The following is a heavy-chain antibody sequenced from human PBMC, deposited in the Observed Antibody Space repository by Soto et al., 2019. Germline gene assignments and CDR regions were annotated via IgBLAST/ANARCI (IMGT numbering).Heavy chain of an antibody. Sequence: SVKVSCKASGVTFSSYAISWVRQAPGQGLEWMGGIIPIFGTANYAQKFQGRVTITADKSTSTAYMELSSLRSEDTAVYYCATAKYYYDSSGYNDYWGQGTLVTVSS. D-gene: IGHD3-22*01. V-gene: IGHV1-69*06. CDR3: ATAKYYYDSSGYNDY. CDR2: IIPIFGTA. CDR1: GVTFSSYA. J-gene: IGHJ4*02.